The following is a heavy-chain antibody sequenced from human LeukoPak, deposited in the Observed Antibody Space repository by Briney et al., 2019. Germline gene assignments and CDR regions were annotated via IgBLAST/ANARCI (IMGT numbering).Heavy chain of an antibody. J-gene: IGHJ4*02. V-gene: IGHV3-20*04. CDR3: ARVVPAATDFDY. Sequence: PGGSLRLSCAASGFTFDDYGMSWVRQAPGKGLEWVSGINRNGGSTGYADSVKGRFTISRDNAKNSLYLQMNSLRAEDTALYYCARVVPAATDFDYWGQGTLVTVSS. CDR2: INRNGGST. CDR1: GFTFDDYG. D-gene: IGHD2-2*01.